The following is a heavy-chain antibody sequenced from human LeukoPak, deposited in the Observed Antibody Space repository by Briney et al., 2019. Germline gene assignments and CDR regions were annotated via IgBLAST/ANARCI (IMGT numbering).Heavy chain of an antibody. CDR2: INHSGST. D-gene: IGHD3-22*01. CDR1: GGSFSGYY. V-gene: IGHV4-34*01. CDR3: ARSDHDSSGYYRD. J-gene: IGHJ4*02. Sequence: SSETLSLTCAVYGGSFSGYYWSWTRQPPGKGLEWIGEINHSGSTNYNPSLKSRVTISVDPSKTQFSLTLSPVTAADTAMYYCARSDHDSSGYYRDWGQGTLVTVSS.